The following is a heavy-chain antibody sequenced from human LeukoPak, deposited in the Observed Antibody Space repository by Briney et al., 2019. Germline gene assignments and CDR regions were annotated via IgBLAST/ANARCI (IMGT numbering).Heavy chain of an antibody. Sequence: ASVKVSCKVSGYTLTELSMHWVRQAPGKGNEWMGGFDPEDGETIYAQKFQGRVTMTEDTSTDTAYMELSSLRSEDTAVYYCAAWYSGSYGSFFDYWGQGTLVTVSS. V-gene: IGHV1-24*01. CDR3: AAWYSGSYGSFFDY. D-gene: IGHD1-26*01. J-gene: IGHJ4*02. CDR2: FDPEDGET. CDR1: GYTLTELS.